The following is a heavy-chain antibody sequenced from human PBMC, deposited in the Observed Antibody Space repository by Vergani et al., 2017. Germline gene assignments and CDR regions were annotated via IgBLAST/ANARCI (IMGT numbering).Heavy chain of an antibody. CDR2: LSYEGSSD. CDR1: GFSFRSYG. V-gene: IGHV3-30*18. J-gene: IGHJ3*02. D-gene: IGHD3-3*01. CDR3: AKTGDDDGYYFGYFDI. Sequence: QVQLVESGGDVVQPGKSLRLSCAASGFSFRSYGMHWVRQAPGKGLEWVAVLSYEGSSDFYADSVKGRFTISRDNSNNTLYLQMNSLRPDATAIYYCAKTGDDDGYYFGYFDIWGQGTMVTVSS.